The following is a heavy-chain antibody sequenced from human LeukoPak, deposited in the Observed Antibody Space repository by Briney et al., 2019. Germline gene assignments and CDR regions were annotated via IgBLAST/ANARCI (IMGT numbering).Heavy chain of an antibody. Sequence: ASVKVSCKPSVYTFTVDYMHWVRQAPGQGLEWMGWINPNSGGTNYAQKFQGRVTMTRDTSISTAYMELSRLRSDDTAVYYCARGGMNWCGLWGQGTLVTVSS. J-gene: IGHJ5*02. CDR2: INPNSGGT. CDR1: VYTFTVDY. CDR3: ARGGMNWCGL. V-gene: IGHV1-2*02.